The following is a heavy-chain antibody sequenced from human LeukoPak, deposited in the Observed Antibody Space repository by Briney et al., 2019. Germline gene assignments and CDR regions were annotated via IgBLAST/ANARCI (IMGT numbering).Heavy chain of an antibody. D-gene: IGHD2-21*02. CDR3: ARDRVHDSDY. Sequence: SETLSLTCTVSGGSISPYFWSWIRQPAGKGLEYLGRISSTGDTNYNPSLRSRVTMSVDTSKNQFSLNLRSVTAADTAVYYCARDRVHDSDYWGQGILVIVSS. CDR1: GGSISPYF. V-gene: IGHV4-4*07. CDR2: ISSTGDT. J-gene: IGHJ4*02.